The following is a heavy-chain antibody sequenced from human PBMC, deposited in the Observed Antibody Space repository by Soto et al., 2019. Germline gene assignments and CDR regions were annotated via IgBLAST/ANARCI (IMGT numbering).Heavy chain of an antibody. J-gene: IGHJ6*02. V-gene: IGHV4-59*01. D-gene: IGHD6-19*01. Sequence: SETLSLICNVSGGSISSYYWGWIRQPPGEGLEWIGNIYYSGSTNYIPSLNIRVTISVDTSKNQFSLKLSSVTAADTAVYYCARGAVAGDYYYYFCMDVWGQGTTVTVSS. CDR2: IYYSGST. CDR1: GGSISSYY. CDR3: ARGAVAGDYYYYFCMDV.